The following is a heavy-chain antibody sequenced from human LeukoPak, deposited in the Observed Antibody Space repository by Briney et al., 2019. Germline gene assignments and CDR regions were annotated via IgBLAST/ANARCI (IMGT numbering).Heavy chain of an antibody. D-gene: IGHD3-10*02. V-gene: IGHV1-69*04. CDR1: GGTFSSYA. CDR3: ARDMFGYYEY. J-gene: IGHJ4*02. CDR2: IIPILGIA. Sequence: GASVKVSCKASGGTFSSYAISWVRQAPGQGLEWMGRIIPILGIANHAQKFQGRVTITADKSTSTAYMELSSLRSEDTAVYYCARDMFGYYEYWGQGTLVTVSS.